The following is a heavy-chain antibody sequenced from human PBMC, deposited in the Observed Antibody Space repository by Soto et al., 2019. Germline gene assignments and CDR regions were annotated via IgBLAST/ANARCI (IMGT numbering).Heavy chain of an antibody. CDR1: GYTFTGYY. V-gene: IGHV1-2*04. J-gene: IGHJ3*02. CDR3: ARDITDAFDI. CDR2: INPNSGGT. Sequence: QVQLVHAGAEVKKPGASVKVSCKASGYTFTGYYMHWVRQAPGQGLEWMGWINPNSGGTNYAQKFQGWVTMTRDTSISTAYMELRRLRSDDTAVYYCARDITDAFDIWGQVTMVTVSS.